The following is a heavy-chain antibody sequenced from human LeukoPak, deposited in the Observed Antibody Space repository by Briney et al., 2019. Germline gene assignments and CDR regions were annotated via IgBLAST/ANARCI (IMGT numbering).Heavy chain of an antibody. CDR3: AKDRIAASAYFDY. J-gene: IGHJ4*02. D-gene: IGHD6-13*01. CDR1: GLTFSSYG. CDR2: IRYDGSNK. Sequence: GGSLRLSCAASGLTFSSYGMHWVRQAPGKGLEWVAFIRYDGSNKYYADSVKGRFTISRDNSKNTLYLQMNSLRAEDTAVYYCAKDRIAASAYFDYWGQGTLVTVSS. V-gene: IGHV3-30*02.